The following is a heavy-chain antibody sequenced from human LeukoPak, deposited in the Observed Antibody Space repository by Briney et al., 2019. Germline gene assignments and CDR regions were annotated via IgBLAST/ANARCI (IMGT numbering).Heavy chain of an antibody. D-gene: IGHD3-10*01. J-gene: IGHJ4*02. Sequence: GGSLRLSCVASGLSFGSYWIDWVRQAPGKGLEWVANIRKDGGDIHYVDSAKGRFTISRDNAKNSVYLQMHSLRAEDTAMYYCARDAFGDFSYWGQGILVTVSS. CDR3: ARDAFGDFSY. CDR2: IRKDGGDI. CDR1: GLSFGSYW. V-gene: IGHV3-7*01.